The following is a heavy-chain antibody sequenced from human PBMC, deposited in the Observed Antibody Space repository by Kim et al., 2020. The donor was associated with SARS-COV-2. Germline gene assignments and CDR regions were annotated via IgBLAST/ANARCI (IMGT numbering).Heavy chain of an antibody. CDR2: IYYSGST. J-gene: IGHJ3*02. V-gene: IGHV4-59*13. Sequence: SETLSLTCTVSGGSISSYYWSWIRQPPGKGLEWIGYIYYSGSTNYNPSLKSRVTISVDTSKNQFSLKLSSVTAADTAVYYCARDVAAAGHFDAFDIWGQGTMVTVSS. D-gene: IGHD6-13*01. CDR3: ARDVAAAGHFDAFDI. CDR1: GGSISSYY.